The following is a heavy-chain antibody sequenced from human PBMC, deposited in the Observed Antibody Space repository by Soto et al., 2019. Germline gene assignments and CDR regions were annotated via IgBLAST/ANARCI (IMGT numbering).Heavy chain of an antibody. CDR3: ARDRVVVPAAIFYYYYGMDV. Sequence: ASVKVSCKASGYTFTSYGISWVRQAPGQGLEWMGWISAYNGNTNYAQKLQGRVTMTTDTSTSTAYMELRSLRSDDTAVYYCARDRVVVPAAIFYYYYGMDVWGQGTTVTVS. CDR1: GYTFTSYG. J-gene: IGHJ6*02. V-gene: IGHV1-18*04. D-gene: IGHD2-2*01. CDR2: ISAYNGNT.